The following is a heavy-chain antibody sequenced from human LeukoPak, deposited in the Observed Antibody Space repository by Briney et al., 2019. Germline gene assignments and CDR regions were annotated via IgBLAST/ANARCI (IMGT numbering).Heavy chain of an antibody. V-gene: IGHV4-39*01. CDR3: ARHRVSSTFGY. CDR2: IYYSGST. Sequence: SETLSLTCTVSGGSISSSSYYWGWIRQPPGKGLEWIGSIYYSGSTYYNPSLKSRVTISVDTSKNQFSLKLSSVTAADTAVYYCARHRVSSTFGYWGQGTLVTVSS. J-gene: IGHJ4*02. D-gene: IGHD6-13*01. CDR1: GGSISSSSYY.